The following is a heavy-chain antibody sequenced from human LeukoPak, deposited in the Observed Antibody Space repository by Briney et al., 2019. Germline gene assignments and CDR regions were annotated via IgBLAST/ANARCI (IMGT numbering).Heavy chain of an antibody. CDR3: ARDLHYDILTGYPSLDDAFDI. V-gene: IGHV1-46*01. Sequence: ASVKVSCKASGYTFTSYYLHWVRRAPGQGLEWMAIINPNVGSTDYAQKFQGRVTMTRDTSTSTVYMELRSLRSEDTAVYYCARDLHYDILTGYPSLDDAFDIWGQGTMVTVSS. J-gene: IGHJ3*02. CDR2: INPNVGST. CDR1: GYTFTSYY. D-gene: IGHD3-9*01.